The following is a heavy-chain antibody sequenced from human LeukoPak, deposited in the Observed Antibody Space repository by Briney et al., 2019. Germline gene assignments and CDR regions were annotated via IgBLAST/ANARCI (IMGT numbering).Heavy chain of an antibody. D-gene: IGHD1-26*01. CDR3: ARGIVGATGS. CDR1: GGSISSYY. V-gene: IGHV4-34*01. CDR2: INHSGST. Sequence: PSETPSLTCTVSGGSISSYYWSWIRQPPGKGLEWIGEINHSGSTNYNPSLKSRVTISVDTSKNQFSLKLSSVTAADTAVYYCARGIVGATGSWGQGTMVTVSS. J-gene: IGHJ3*01.